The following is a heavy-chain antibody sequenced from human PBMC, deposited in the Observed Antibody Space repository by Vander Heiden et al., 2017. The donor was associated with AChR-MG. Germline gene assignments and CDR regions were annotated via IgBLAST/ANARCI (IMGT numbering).Heavy chain of an antibody. CDR2: IYHSGST. CDR1: CGSISGGGYS. D-gene: IGHD3-16*02. V-gene: IGHV4-30-2*01. J-gene: IGHJ4*02. CDR3: AEDCVWGSYRYFDY. Sequence: QLQLQDSGSGLAKPSQPLSLTCAVSCGSISGGGYSWSWIRQPPGKGLEWIGYIYHSGSTYYNPSFKGRVTISVDRSKNQFSLKLSSLTAADTAVYYCAEDCVWGSYRYFDYWGQGTLVTVSS.